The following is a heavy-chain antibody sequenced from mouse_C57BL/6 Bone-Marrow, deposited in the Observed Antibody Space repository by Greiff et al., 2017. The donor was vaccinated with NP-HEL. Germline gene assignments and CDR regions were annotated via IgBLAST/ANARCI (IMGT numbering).Heavy chain of an antibody. CDR1: GFTFSSYA. J-gene: IGHJ2*01. V-gene: IGHV5-4*03. Sequence: EVMLVESGGGLVKPGGSLKLSCAASGFTFSSYAMSWVRQTPEKRLEWVATISDGGSYTYYPDNVQGRFTISRDNAKTNLYLQMSNLKSEDPAMYYCARALYYCSPFFDYWGQGTTLTVSS. D-gene: IGHD1-1*01. CDR2: ISDGGSYT. CDR3: ARALYYCSPFFDY.